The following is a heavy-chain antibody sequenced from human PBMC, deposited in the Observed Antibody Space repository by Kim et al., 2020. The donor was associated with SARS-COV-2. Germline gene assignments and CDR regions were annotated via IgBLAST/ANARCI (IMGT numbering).Heavy chain of an antibody. Sequence: GGSLRLSCAASGFTFSSYGMHWVRQAPGKGLEWVAVIWYDGSNKYYADSVKGRFTISRDNSKNTLYLQMNSLRAEDTAVYYCARGLGYSSGWYGSSDAFDIWGQGTMVTVSS. V-gene: IGHV3-33*01. J-gene: IGHJ3*02. D-gene: IGHD6-19*01. CDR3: ARGLGYSSGWYGSSDAFDI. CDR1: GFTFSSYG. CDR2: IWYDGSNK.